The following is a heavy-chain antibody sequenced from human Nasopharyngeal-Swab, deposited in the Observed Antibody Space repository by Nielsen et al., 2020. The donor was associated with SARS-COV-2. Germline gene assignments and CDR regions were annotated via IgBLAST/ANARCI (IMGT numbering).Heavy chain of an antibody. Sequence: ASVKVSCKASGYNFTDYYMHWVRQAPGQGLEWMGRIKPNSGDTKYAQKFQGRVTVTRDKSIKTAYMELSSLRSDETAMYYCARDDGDVPGITGSGPPGGYWGQGTLVTVSS. J-gene: IGHJ4*02. CDR2: IKPNSGDT. CDR3: ARDDGDVPGITGSGPPGGY. D-gene: IGHD6-13*01. V-gene: IGHV1-2*06. CDR1: GYNFTDYY.